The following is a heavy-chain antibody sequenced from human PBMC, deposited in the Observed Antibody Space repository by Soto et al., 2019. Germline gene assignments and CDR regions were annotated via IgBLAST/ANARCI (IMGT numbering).Heavy chain of an antibody. CDR1: GFTFSSYA. J-gene: IGHJ6*02. CDR2: ISGSGGST. Sequence: GGSLRLSCAASGFTFSSYAMSWVRQAPGKGLEWVSAISGSGGSTYYADSVKGRFTISRDNSKNTLYLQMNSLRAEDTAVYYCAKGKNPAGVEMATIRLGYYGMDVWGQGTTVTVSS. CDR3: AKGKNPAGVEMATIRLGYYGMDV. D-gene: IGHD5-12*01. V-gene: IGHV3-23*01.